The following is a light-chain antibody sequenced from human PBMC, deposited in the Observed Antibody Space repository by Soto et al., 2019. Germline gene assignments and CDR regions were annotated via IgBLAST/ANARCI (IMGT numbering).Light chain of an antibody. CDR3: QQYYTVSWT. V-gene: IGKV4-1*01. CDR2: WAS. CDR1: QSVLYSSNNKNY. Sequence: DIVMTQSPDSLAVSLGERATINCKSSQSVLYSSNNKNYLAWYQQKPGQPPKLLIYWASTRESGVPDRFSSSGSGTDFTLTISSLQAEDVAVYYCQQYYTVSWTFGQGTKVEIK. J-gene: IGKJ1*01.